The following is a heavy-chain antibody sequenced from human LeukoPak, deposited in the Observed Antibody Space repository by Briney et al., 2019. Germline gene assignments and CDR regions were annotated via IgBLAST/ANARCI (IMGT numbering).Heavy chain of an antibody. CDR1: GFTFSNYA. J-gene: IGHJ5*02. CDR3: ARDLGCSTSSCRYNWFDP. Sequence: GGPLRLSCAASGFTFSNYAMTWVRQAPGEGLEWVAFISQSGGRSTDYADSVRGRFTISRDNSEDTLYLQMNSLRAEDTAVYHCARDLGCSTSSCRYNWFDPWGQGTLVTVSS. CDR2: ISQSGGRST. V-gene: IGHV3-23*01. D-gene: IGHD2-2*01.